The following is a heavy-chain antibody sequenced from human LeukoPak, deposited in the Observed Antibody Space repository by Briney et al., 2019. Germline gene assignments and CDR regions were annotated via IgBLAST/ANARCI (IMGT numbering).Heavy chain of an antibody. CDR3: AKDIFYCSGGSCYSEPVDY. CDR1: GFTVSSNY. CDR2: IYSGGST. Sequence: GGSLRLSCAASGFTVSSNYMSWVRQAPGKGLEWVSVIYSGGSTYYADSVKGRFTISRDNSKNTLYLQMNSLRAEDTAVYYCAKDIFYCSGGSCYSEPVDYWGQGTLVTVSS. D-gene: IGHD2-15*01. V-gene: IGHV3-53*05. J-gene: IGHJ4*02.